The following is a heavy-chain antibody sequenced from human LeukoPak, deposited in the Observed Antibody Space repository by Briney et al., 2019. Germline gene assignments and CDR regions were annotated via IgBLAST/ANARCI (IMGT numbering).Heavy chain of an antibody. V-gene: IGHV1-8*01. Sequence: ASVKVSCKASGYTFTSYDINWVRQATGQGLEWMGWVNPNSGNTGYAQTFQGRVTMTRNTSISTAYMVLSSLRSEDTAVYYCARGRFRWELEIRDFDYWGQGTLVTVSS. CDR1: GYTFTSYD. CDR3: ARGRFRWELEIRDFDY. D-gene: IGHD1-26*01. J-gene: IGHJ4*02. CDR2: VNPNSGNT.